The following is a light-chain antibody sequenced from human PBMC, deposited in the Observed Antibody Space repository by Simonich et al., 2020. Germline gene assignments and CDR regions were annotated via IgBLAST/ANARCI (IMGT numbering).Light chain of an antibody. V-gene: IGLV2-23*01. Sequence: QSALTQPASVSGSPGQSITISCTGTSSDVGSYNLVSWYQQHPGKAPKLMIYEGSKRPSGVSTRFSGSKSGNTASLTISGLQAEDEADYYCCSYAGSSTLFGGGTKLTVL. CDR1: SSDVGSYNL. J-gene: IGLJ3*02. CDR2: EGS. CDR3: CSYAGSSTL.